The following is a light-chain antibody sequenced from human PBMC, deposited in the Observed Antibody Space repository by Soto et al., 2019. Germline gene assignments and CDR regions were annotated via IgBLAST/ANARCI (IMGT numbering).Light chain of an antibody. CDR2: DVF. J-gene: IGLJ2*01. CDR3: SSYTIYSTLLL. V-gene: IGLV2-11*01. Sequence: QSVLTQPRSVSGSPGHSVTISCFGTSSDIGSYNAVSWYQQHPGKAPKLIIFDVFERPSGVPDRFSGSKSGNSASLTISGLQAEDEADYYCSSYTIYSTLLLFGGGTKLTVL. CDR1: SSDIGSYNA.